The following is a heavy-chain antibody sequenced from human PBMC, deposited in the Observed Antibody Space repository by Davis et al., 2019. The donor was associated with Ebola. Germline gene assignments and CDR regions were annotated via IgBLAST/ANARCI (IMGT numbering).Heavy chain of an antibody. CDR3: ARSRAYYDFWSGSPHEVDV. V-gene: IGHV4-59*01. CDR1: GGSISSYY. Sequence: PSETLSLTCTVSGGSISSYYWSWIRQPPGKGLEWIGYIYYSGSTNYNPSLKSRVTISVDTSKNQFSLKLSSVTAADTAVYYCARSRAYYDFWSGSPHEVDVWGKGTTVTVSS. J-gene: IGHJ6*04. D-gene: IGHD3-3*01. CDR2: IYYSGST.